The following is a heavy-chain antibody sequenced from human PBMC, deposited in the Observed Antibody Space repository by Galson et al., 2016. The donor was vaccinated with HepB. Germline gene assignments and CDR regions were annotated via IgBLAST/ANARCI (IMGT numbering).Heavy chain of an antibody. CDR3: ARRPTTMAFAFDI. J-gene: IGHJ3*02. D-gene: IGHD4/OR15-4a*01. CDR2: INQPGSDK. CDR1: GFTFSSYW. Sequence: SLRLSCAASGFTFSSYWMTWVRQAPGKGLEWVANINQPGSDKYYMDAVKGRFTISRDNAQNSLSLHMRGLTVEDTAVYYCARRPTTMAFAFDIWGQGTVVTVSS. V-gene: IGHV3-7*01.